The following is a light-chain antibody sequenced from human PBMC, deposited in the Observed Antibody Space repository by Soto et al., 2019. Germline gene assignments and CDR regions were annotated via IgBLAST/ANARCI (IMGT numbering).Light chain of an antibody. V-gene: IGKV3-11*01. CDR3: QQRSNWPPIT. CDR2: DAS. CDR1: QSVSSC. Sequence: EIVLTQSPATRSLSPGERATLSCRASQSVSSCLAWYQQKPGQAPRLLIYDASNRATGIPARFSGSGSGTDFTLTISSLEPEDFAVYYCQQRSNWPPITFGQGTRLEIK. J-gene: IGKJ5*01.